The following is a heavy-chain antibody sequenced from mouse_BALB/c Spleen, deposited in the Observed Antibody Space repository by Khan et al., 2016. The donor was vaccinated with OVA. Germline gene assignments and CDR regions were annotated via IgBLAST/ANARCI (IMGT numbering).Heavy chain of an antibody. J-gene: IGHJ1*01. CDR1: GDSITSGY. Sequence: EVQLQESGPSLVKPSQTLFLTCSVTGDSITSGYWNWIRKFPGNKLEYMGYISYSGSTYYNPSLKSRISITRDTSKNQYYLQLNSVTTEDTATYCCARNTTYAHWYFDVWGAGTTVTVSS. CDR3: ARNTTYAHWYFDV. V-gene: IGHV3-8*02. D-gene: IGHD1-1*01. CDR2: ISYSGST.